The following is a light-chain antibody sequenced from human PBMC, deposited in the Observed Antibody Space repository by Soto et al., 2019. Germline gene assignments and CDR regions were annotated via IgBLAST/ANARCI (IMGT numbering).Light chain of an antibody. CDR3: SAYTSSSSFV. Sequence: LTRPASVTGAPGVSITISCTGTSSDVGGYNYVYWYQQHPGKAPKLMIYDVSNRPSGVSNRFSGSKSGNTASLTISGLQAEDEADYYCSAYTSSSSFVLGTGTKVTVL. J-gene: IGLJ1*01. CDR1: SSDVGGYNY. V-gene: IGLV2-14*01. CDR2: DVS.